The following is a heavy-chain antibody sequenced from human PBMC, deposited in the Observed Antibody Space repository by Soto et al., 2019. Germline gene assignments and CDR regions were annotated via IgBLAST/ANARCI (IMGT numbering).Heavy chain of an antibody. CDR1: GFTFSIYS. D-gene: IGHD3-16*02. CDR3: ASDPDSNRFSSFDY. CDR2: ISSSSSTI. Sequence: QLGGSLRLSCAASGFTFSIYSMNWVRQAPGKGLEWVSYISSSSSTIYYADSVKGRFTISRDNAKNSLYLQMNSLRAEDTAVYYCASDPDSNRFSSFDYWGQGTLVTVSS. V-gene: IGHV3-48*01. J-gene: IGHJ4*02.